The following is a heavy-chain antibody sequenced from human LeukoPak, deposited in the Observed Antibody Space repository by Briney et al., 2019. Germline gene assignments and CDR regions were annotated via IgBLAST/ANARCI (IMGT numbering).Heavy chain of an antibody. CDR2: INSDGSST. J-gene: IGHJ4*02. D-gene: IGHD3-3*01. CDR1: GFTFSSYW. Sequence: GGSLRLSCAASGFTFSSYWMHWVRQAPGKGLVWVSRINSDGSSTSYADSVKGRFTISRDNAQNTLYLQMNSLRAEDTAVYYCARATIFGVETFDYWGQGTLVTVSS. V-gene: IGHV3-74*01. CDR3: ARATIFGVETFDY.